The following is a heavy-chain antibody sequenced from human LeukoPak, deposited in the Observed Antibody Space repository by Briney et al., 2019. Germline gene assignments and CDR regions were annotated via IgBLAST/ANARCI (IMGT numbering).Heavy chain of an antibody. Sequence: GASVNVSCRVSGYSLSDLSIHWVRHVPGKGLEWMGGFEPEEGEHGETIFAQKFEDRLTLTEDTSADTAYMELVRLTSEDTAVYYCATDRLEIYALHIWGQGTAVTVSS. CDR2: FEPEEGEHGET. J-gene: IGHJ3*02. CDR1: GYSLSDLS. CDR3: ATDRLEIYALHI. D-gene: IGHD2/OR15-2a*01. V-gene: IGHV1-24*01.